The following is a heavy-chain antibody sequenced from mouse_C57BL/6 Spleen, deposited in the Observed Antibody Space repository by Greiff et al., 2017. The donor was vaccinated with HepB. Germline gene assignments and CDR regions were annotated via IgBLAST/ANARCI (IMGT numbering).Heavy chain of an antibody. Sequence: EVKLMESGGGLVKPGGSLKLSCAASGFTFSDYGMHWVRQAPEKGLEWVAYISSGSSTIYYADTVKGRFTISRDNAKNTLFLQMTSLRSEDTAMYYCARITTVVAPLDVWGTGTTVTVSS. J-gene: IGHJ1*03. CDR2: ISSGSSTI. CDR3: ARITTVVAPLDV. V-gene: IGHV5-17*01. CDR1: GFTFSDYG. D-gene: IGHD1-1*01.